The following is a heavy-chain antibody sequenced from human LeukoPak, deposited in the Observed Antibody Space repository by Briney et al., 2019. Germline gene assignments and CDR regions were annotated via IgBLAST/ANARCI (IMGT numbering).Heavy chain of an antibody. J-gene: IGHJ4*02. CDR1: GGSFSGYY. V-gene: IGHV4-34*01. CDR2: INHSGST. D-gene: IGHD2-15*01. CDR3: ARPGYCSGGSCYSTFDY. Sequence: PSETLSLTCAVYGGSFSGYYWSWIRQPPGKGLEWIGEINHSGSTNYNPSLKSRVTISVDTSKNQFSLKLSSVTAADTAVYYCARPGYCSGGSCYSTFDYWGQGTLVTVSP.